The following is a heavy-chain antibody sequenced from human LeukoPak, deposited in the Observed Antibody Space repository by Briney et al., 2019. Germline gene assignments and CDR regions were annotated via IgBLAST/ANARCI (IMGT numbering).Heavy chain of an antibody. Sequence: SETLSLTCTVSGGSISSSSYYWGWIRQPPGKGLEWIGNIYYSGSTYYNPSLKSRVTISVDTSKNQFSLKLSSVTAADTAVYYCARINYYDSSGYSPWGQGTLVTVST. J-gene: IGHJ5*02. CDR1: GGSISSSSYY. CDR2: IYYSGST. CDR3: ARINYYDSSGYSP. V-gene: IGHV4-39*07. D-gene: IGHD3-22*01.